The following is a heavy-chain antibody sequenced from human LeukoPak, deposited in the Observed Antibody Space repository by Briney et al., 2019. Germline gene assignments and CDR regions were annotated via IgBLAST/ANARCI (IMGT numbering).Heavy chain of an antibody. CDR2: ISSGSTDI. V-gene: IGHV3-21*01. CDR1: GFSLSSYS. D-gene: IGHD2-2*01. J-gene: IGHJ6*03. Sequence: GGSLRLSCAASGFSLSSYSMTWVRQAPGKGLEWVSSISSGSTDIFYADSVRGRFTISRDNAKNSLYLQMNSLRAEDTAVYYCARVLDCSTTTCFWNYFYYYMDVWGKGTTVTVSS. CDR3: ARVLDCSTTTCFWNYFYYYMDV.